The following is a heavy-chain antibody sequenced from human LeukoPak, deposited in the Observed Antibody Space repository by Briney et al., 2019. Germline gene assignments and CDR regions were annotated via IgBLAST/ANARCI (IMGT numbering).Heavy chain of an antibody. CDR1: GFTVSSSY. V-gene: IGHV3-66*01. CDR3: ARDLEAANTYYFAY. Sequence: PGGSLRLSCAASGFTVSSSYISWVRQAPGKGLEWVSIISSAGTTYYADSVKGRFTISRDNSKNTVYLQVNSLRDEDTAVYYCARDLEAANTYYFAYWGQGTMVTVSS. D-gene: IGHD6-13*01. CDR2: ISSAGTT. J-gene: IGHJ4*02.